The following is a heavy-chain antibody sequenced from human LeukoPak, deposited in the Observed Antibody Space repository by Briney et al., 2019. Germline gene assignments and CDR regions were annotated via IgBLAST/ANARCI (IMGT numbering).Heavy chain of an antibody. V-gene: IGHV4-38-2*02. CDR3: ARDSRFNPPFDY. CDR1: GGSISSYY. CDR2: IYHSGST. Sequence: SETLSLTCTVSGGSISSYYWSWIRQPPGKGLEWIGSIYHSGSTYYNPSLKSRVTISVDTSKNQFSLKLSSVTAADTAVYYCARDSRFNPPFDYWGQGTLVTVSS. J-gene: IGHJ4*02.